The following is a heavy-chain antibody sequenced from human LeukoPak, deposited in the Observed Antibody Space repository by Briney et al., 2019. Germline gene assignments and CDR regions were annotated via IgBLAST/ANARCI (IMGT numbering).Heavy chain of an antibody. J-gene: IGHJ4*02. Sequence: GGFLRLSRAASRFPLSSHSLHWVRPAPGKGAGWVGGISFDGSNKYYADSVKDRFTISRDNSKNTLYLQMNSLRVEDTAVYSCASSGYVYGLYSHFDYWGQGTPVTVSS. CDR2: ISFDGSNK. V-gene: IGHV3-30*03. CDR3: ASSGYVYGLYSHFDY. D-gene: IGHD5-12*01. CDR1: RFPLSSHS.